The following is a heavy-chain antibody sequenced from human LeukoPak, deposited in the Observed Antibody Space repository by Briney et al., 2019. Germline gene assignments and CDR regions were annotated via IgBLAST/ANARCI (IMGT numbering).Heavy chain of an antibody. CDR1: GFPFSSYW. D-gene: IGHD1-26*01. CDR2: LKSDVSSR. CDR3: VKVSSTVGATYFDY. J-gene: IGHJ4*02. V-gene: IGHV3-74*01. Sequence: PGGSLRLSCVASGFPFSSYWMHWVRQAPGEGLVWVSRLKSDVSSRSYADSVKGRFTISRDNSKNTLYFQMSSLRADDTAVYYCVKVSSTVGATYFDYWGQGTLVTVSS.